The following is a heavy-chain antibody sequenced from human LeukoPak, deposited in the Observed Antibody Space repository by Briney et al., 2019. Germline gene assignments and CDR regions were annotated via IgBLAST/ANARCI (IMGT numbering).Heavy chain of an antibody. CDR2: ISGSGGST. Sequence: GGSLRLSCAASGFTFSSYAMSWVRQAPGKGLEWVSAISGSGGSTYYADSVKGRFTISRDNSKNSLYLQMNSLRAEDTAVYYCARATDGYYSYFDYWGQGTLVTVSS. D-gene: IGHD5-24*01. V-gene: IGHV3-23*01. CDR1: GFTFSSYA. CDR3: ARATDGYYSYFDY. J-gene: IGHJ4*02.